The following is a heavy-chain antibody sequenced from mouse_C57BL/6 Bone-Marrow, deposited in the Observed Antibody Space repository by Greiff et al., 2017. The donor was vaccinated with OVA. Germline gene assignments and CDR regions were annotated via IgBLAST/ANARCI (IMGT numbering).Heavy chain of an antibody. CDR1: GYAFSSSW. J-gene: IGHJ3*01. D-gene: IGHD3-2*02. CDR3: AREGSSGLWFAY. Sequence: QVQLQQSGPELVKPGASVKISCKASGYAFSSSWMNWVKQRPGKGLEWIGRIYPGDGDTNYNGKFKGKATLTADKSSSTAYMQLSSLTSEDSAVYFCAREGSSGLWFAYWGQGTLVTVSA. V-gene: IGHV1-82*01. CDR2: IYPGDGDT.